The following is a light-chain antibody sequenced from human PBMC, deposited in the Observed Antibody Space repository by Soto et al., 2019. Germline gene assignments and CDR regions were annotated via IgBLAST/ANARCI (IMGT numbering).Light chain of an antibody. CDR1: QSVSSNH. CDR2: GGS. V-gene: IGKV3-20*01. Sequence: VLTHTTGNLSLSPGERATLYCRSSQSVSSNHLAWYQQKPGQAPRLLIYGGSSRATGIPVRFSGSGSETDFTLTITRLEPEDFAMYYCQQYSSSRTFGQGTKVDIK. CDR3: QQYSSSRT. J-gene: IGKJ1*01.